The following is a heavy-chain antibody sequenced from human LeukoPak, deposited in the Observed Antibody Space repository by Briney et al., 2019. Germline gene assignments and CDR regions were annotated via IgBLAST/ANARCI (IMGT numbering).Heavy chain of an antibody. CDR1: GVSVTTYA. CDR2: TLGDGTFT. Sequence: HPGGSLRLSCAASGVSVTTYAMSWVRQAPGKGLEWVSRTLGDGTFTYYSDSVKGRFTISRDSSTNTLHLQMNSLRAEDTAVYFCAKDMYNYDSPYFDSWGQGTLVTVSS. J-gene: IGHJ4*02. CDR3: AKDMYNYDSPYFDS. V-gene: IGHV3-23*01. D-gene: IGHD3-22*01.